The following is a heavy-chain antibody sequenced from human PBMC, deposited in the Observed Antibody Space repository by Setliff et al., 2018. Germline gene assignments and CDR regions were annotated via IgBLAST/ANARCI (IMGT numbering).Heavy chain of an antibody. V-gene: IGHV1-24*01. D-gene: IGHD3-16*01. J-gene: IGHJ3*02. CDR2: XXXEXGET. CDR3: ARDGGGDSDAFDI. CDR1: GYTLTELS. Sequence: GASVKVSCKVSGYTLTELSVHWVRQAPGKGXXXXXXXXXEXGETIYAQXXQGRVTMTEDTSTDTAYMELGRLRSDDTAVYFCARDGGGDSDAFDIWGQGTMVTVSS.